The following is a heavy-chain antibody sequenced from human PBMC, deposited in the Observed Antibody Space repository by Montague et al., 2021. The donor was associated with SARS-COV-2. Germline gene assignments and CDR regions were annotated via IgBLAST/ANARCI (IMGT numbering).Heavy chain of an antibody. CDR3: ARAERGSCADGHCDQYFLKY. D-gene: IGHD2-8*01. J-gene: IGHJ4*02. Sequence: CAISGDSVSTNSGTWNWVRLSPSRGLEWLGRTYYRSECYSDYSVSVKSRISINPDTSKNQFSLQLNSVTPEDTAGYYCARAERGSCADGHCDQYFLKYWGQGTLVTVSS. CDR2: TYYRSECYS. CDR1: GDSVSTNSGT. V-gene: IGHV6-1*01.